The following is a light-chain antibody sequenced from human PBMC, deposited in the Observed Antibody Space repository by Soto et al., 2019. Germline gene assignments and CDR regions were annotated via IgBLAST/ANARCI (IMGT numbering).Light chain of an antibody. CDR3: QVWDSSSGVV. CDR2: YDS. V-gene: IGLV3-21*04. J-gene: IGLJ2*01. CDR1: NIGSTS. Sequence: SYELTQPPSVSVAPGKTARITCGGNNIGSTSVHWYHQKPGQAPMLVIYYDSDRPSGIPERFSGSNSGNTATLTISRVEAGDEADYYCQVWDSSSGVVFGGGTKLTVL.